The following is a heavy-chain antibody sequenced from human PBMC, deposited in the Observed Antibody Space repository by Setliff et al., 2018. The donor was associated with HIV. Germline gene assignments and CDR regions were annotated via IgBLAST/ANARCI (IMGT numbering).Heavy chain of an antibody. CDR3: ASLLPVDY. CDR2: IKEDGSEK. D-gene: IGHD2-15*01. J-gene: IGHJ4*02. Sequence: PGESLKVSCAASGFTLGSDWMSWVRQAPGKGLEWVASIKEDGSEKYYVDSLKGRFTISRDTAKNTLYLQVSSLRAEDTAVYYCASLLPVDYWGQGTLVTVSS. V-gene: IGHV3-7*03. CDR1: GFTLGSDW.